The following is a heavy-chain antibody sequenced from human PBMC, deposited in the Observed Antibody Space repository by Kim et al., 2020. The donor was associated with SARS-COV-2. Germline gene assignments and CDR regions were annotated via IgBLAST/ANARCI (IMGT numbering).Heavy chain of an antibody. D-gene: IGHD6-13*01. CDR3: ARIPKAAAAGIYYYYGMDV. Sequence: GGSLRLSCAASGFTFSDYYMSWIRQAPGKGLEWVSYISSSGSTIYYADSVKGRFTISRDNAKNSLYLQMNSLRAEDTAVYYCARIPKAAAAGIYYYYGMDVWGQGTTVTVS. V-gene: IGHV3-11*01. CDR2: ISSSGSTI. J-gene: IGHJ6*02. CDR1: GFTFSDYY.